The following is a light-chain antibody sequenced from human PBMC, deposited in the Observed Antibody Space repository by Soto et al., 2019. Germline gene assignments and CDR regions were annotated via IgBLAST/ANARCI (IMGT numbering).Light chain of an antibody. J-gene: IGKJ2*01. CDR2: GAS. CDR1: QDINDY. CDR3: QQYYSLPYT. Sequence: EIQMTQSPSSLSASLGDRVTITCQASQDINDYSNWYQQKPGKAPRLLIYGASFLEVGVPSRFIGSGSGTHFTLTISSLQPEDVATYYCQQYYSLPYTFGQGTRLEIK. V-gene: IGKV1-33*01.